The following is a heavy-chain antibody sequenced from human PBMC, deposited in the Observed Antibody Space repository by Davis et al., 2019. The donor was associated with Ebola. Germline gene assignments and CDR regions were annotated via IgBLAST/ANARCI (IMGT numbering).Heavy chain of an antibody. V-gene: IGHV4-38-2*02. Sequence: PSETLSLTCTVSGYSISSGYYWGWIRQPPGKGLEWIGSIYHSGSTNYNPSLKSRVTISVDTSKNQFSLKLSSVTAADTAVYYCARSRNRILYWWSPPVVIAPHYYYGMDVWGQGTTVTVSS. D-gene: IGHD2-8*02. CDR2: IYHSGST. CDR1: GYSISSGYY. CDR3: ARSRNRILYWWSPPVVIAPHYYYGMDV. J-gene: IGHJ6*02.